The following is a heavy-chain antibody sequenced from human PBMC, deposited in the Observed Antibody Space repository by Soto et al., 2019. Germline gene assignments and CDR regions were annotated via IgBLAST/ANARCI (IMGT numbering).Heavy chain of an antibody. V-gene: IGHV3-23*01. CDR1: GFTFSSYA. D-gene: IGHD2-21*01. J-gene: IGHJ4*02. CDR3: AKTEGYPYYFDS. CDR2: VSGSGGT. Sequence: GGSLRLSCAASGFTFSSYAMIWVRQAPGKGLEWVSGVSGSGGTYYADSVKGRFTISRDNSKNTLYGQMNNLRAEDTAVYYCAKTEGYPYYFDSWGQGTLVTVSS.